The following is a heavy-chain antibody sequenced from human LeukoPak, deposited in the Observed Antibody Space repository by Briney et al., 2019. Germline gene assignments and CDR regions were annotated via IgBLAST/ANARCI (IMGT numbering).Heavy chain of an antibody. J-gene: IGHJ4*02. CDR2: ISGSGGST. CDR1: GFTFSSYG. V-gene: IGHV3-23*01. Sequence: PGGSLRLSCAASGFTFSSYGMSWVRQAPGKGLEWVSAISGSGGSTYYADSVKGRFTISRDNSKNTPYLQMNSLRAEDTAVYYCAKDLPANVEMATIFDYWGQGTLVTVSS. CDR3: AKDLPANVEMATIFDY. D-gene: IGHD5-24*01.